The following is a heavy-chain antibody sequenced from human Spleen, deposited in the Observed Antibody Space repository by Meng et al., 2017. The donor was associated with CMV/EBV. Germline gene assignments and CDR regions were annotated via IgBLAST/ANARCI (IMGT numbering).Heavy chain of an antibody. CDR2: ISGSGGGT. V-gene: IGHV3-23*01. J-gene: IGHJ4*02. CDR1: GFTVSSYA. D-gene: IGHD6-6*01. Sequence: SGAASGFTVSSYAMSGVRQAPGKGVEWVSSISGSGGGTYYADSVKGRFTISRDNSKNALYLQMNSLRAEDTAIYYCAKSRGSNYFDYWGQGTLVTVSS. CDR3: AKSRGSNYFDY.